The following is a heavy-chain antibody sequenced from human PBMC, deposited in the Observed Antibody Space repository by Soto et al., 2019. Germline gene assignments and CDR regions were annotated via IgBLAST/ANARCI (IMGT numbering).Heavy chain of an antibody. CDR1: GGSFSDDS. J-gene: IGHJ4*02. D-gene: IGHD2-21*01. Sequence: QVQLQQWGAGLLKPSETLSLTCAVSGGSFSDDSWSWIRQSPGKGLEWIGEINNSGRTTYNPSLNGRVTISVDTSKKQFSLNLDSVTAADTAVYYCGRRPKAMVVANFWGQGTLVTVSS. V-gene: IGHV4-34*01. CDR3: GRRPKAMVVANF. CDR2: INNSGRT.